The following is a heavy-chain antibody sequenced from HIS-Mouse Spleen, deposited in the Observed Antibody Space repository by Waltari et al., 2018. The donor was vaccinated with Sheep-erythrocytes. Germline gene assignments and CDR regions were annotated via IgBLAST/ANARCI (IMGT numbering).Heavy chain of an antibody. D-gene: IGHD2-2*01. V-gene: IGHV3-15*01. CDR2: IKSKTDGGTT. J-gene: IGHJ5*02. Sequence: EVQLVESGGGLVKPGGSLRLSCAASGFTFSNAWMSWVRQAPGKGLKWVGRIKSKTDGGTTDYAAPVKGRFTISRDDSKNTLYLQMNSLKTEDTAVYYCTTDQSSVVVVRAGWFDPWGQGTLVTVSS. CDR3: TTDQSSVVVVRAGWFDP. CDR1: GFTFSNAW.